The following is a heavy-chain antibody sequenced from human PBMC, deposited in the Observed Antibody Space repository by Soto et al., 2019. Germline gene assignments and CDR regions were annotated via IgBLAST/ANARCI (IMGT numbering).Heavy chain of an antibody. Sequence: PGGSLRLSCAASGFTFSSYAMGWVRQGPGKGLEWVAVVSIGGSTHYADSVRGRFIISRDNSKNTLSLQMNSLTAEDTAVYFCAKRRGAGGNFDYWGQGALVTVSS. V-gene: IGHV3-23*01. J-gene: IGHJ4*02. CDR1: GFTFSSYA. D-gene: IGHD1-26*01. CDR2: VSIGGST. CDR3: AKRRGAGGNFDY.